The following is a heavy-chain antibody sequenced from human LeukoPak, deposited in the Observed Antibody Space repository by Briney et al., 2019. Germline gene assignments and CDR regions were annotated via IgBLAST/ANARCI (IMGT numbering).Heavy chain of an antibody. Sequence: SETLSLTCAVYGGSFSGYYWSWIRQPPGKGLEWIGEINHSGSTNYNPSLKSRVTISVDTSKNQFSLKLSSVTAADTAIYYCARPLSAMNYFDYWGQGTLVTVSS. V-gene: IGHV4-34*01. CDR1: GGSFSGYY. CDR3: ARPLSAMNYFDY. CDR2: INHSGST. J-gene: IGHJ4*02.